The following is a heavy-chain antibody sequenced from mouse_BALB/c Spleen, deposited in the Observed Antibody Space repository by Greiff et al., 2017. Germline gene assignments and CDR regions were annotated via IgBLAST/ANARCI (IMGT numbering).Heavy chain of an antibody. V-gene: IGHV1-4*01. CDR3: AKMAYGNYYAMDY. CDR2: INPSSGYT. CDR1: GYTFTSYT. J-gene: IGHJ4*01. Sequence: VQLQQSGAELARPGASVKMSCKASGYTFTSYTMHWVKQRPGQGLEWIGYINPSSGYTNYNQKFKDKATLTADKSSSTAYMQLSSLTSEDSAVYYCAKMAYGNYYAMDYWGQGTSVTVSS. D-gene: IGHD2-1*01.